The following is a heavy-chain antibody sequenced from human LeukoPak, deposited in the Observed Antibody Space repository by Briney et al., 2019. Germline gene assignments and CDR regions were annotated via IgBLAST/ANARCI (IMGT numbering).Heavy chain of an antibody. CDR3: AKEHDYSNAAPEWGFDS. Sequence: PGGSLRLSCVASGFTFSSYNMNWVRQPPGKGLEWVSYISGSGTTIYYADSVRGRFTISRDNTRNTLYLHMNNVRAEDTALYYCAKEHDYSNAAPEWGFDSWGQGTRVTVSS. V-gene: IGHV3-48*04. CDR1: GFTFSSYN. CDR2: ISGSGTTI. J-gene: IGHJ4*02. D-gene: IGHD3-3*01.